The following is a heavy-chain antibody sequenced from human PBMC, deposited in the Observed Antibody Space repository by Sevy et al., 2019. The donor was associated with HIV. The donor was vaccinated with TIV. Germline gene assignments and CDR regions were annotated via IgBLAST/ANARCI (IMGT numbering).Heavy chain of an antibody. J-gene: IGHJ3*02. Sequence: GGSLRLSCAASGFTFSSYAMSWVRQAPGKWLEWVSGLSGNGASTNYADSVKGRFALSRDNSKNTLYLQMNNLRAEDTAIYFCAKDRIWELGDAFDISGQGTLVTVSS. CDR1: GFTFSSYA. CDR3: AKDRIWELGDAFDI. D-gene: IGHD1-7*01. V-gene: IGHV3-23*01. CDR2: LSGNGAST.